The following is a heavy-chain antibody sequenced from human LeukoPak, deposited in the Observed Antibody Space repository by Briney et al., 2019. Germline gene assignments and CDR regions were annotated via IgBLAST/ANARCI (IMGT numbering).Heavy chain of an antibody. V-gene: IGHV4-34*01. Sequence: SETLSLTCAVYGGSFSGYYWSWFRQPPGEGLEWIGQINHSGSTNYNPSLKSRVTISVDTSKNQFSLKLSSVTAADTAVYYCARGTPGVSDYWGQGTLVTVSS. J-gene: IGHJ4*02. D-gene: IGHD7-27*01. CDR3: ARGTPGVSDY. CDR1: GGSFSGYY. CDR2: INHSGST.